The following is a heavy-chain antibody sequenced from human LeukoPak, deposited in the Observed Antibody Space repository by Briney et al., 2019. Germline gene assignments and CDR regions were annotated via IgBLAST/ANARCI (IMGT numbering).Heavy chain of an antibody. J-gene: IGHJ4*02. Sequence: GASVKVSCKASGGTFSSYAISWVRQAPGQGLEWMGGIIPIFGTANYAQKFHGRVTITTDESTSTAYMELSSLRSEDTAVYYCARDRDGYNHFDYWGQGTLVTVSS. CDR3: ARDRDGYNHFDY. V-gene: IGHV1-69*05. CDR1: GGTFSSYA. D-gene: IGHD5-24*01. CDR2: IIPIFGTA.